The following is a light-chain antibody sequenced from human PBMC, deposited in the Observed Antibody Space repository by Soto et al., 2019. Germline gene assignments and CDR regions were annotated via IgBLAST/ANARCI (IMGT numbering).Light chain of an antibody. Sequence: EIVWTQSPGTLSLSPGERATLSCRASQSVSSSYLAWYQQKPGQAPRLLIYGASSRATGIPARFSGSGSGTDFTLTISRLEPEDFAVYYCQQYGSSPLTFGGGTKVDIK. J-gene: IGKJ4*01. CDR1: QSVSSSY. V-gene: IGKV3-20*01. CDR3: QQYGSSPLT. CDR2: GAS.